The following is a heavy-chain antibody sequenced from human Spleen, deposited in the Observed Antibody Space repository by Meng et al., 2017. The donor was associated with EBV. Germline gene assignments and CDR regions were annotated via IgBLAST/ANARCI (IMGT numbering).Heavy chain of an antibody. CDR2: IYYTGSA. D-gene: IGHD4-17*01. V-gene: IGHV4-59*01. J-gene: IGHJ4*02. Sequence: QVQLPESGPRLVKPSETLSLSCTVSRGSISPYYLTWIRQPPGKELEWIGYIYYTGSANYNPSLKSRVTISVDTSKNQFSLRLRSVTAADTAVYFCARGSSYGDPVDFWGQGTLVTVSS. CDR3: ARGSSYGDPVDF. CDR1: RGSISPYY.